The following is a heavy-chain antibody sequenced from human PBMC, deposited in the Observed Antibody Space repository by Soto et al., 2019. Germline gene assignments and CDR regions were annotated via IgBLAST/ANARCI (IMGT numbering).Heavy chain of an antibody. Sequence: AAGKGLEWIVRIYATRKNQVNPAHHSQVTMSLDTSTNQFTLKLTSVTAADTDLYYCERESGEDASYKDYWRPGTLVTVSS. J-gene: IGHJ4*02. CDR3: ERESGEDASYKDY. V-gene: IGHV4-4*07. D-gene: IGHD2-15*01. CDR2: IYATRKN.